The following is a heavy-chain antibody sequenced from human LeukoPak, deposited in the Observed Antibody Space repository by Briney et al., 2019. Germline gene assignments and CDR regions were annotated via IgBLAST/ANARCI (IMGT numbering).Heavy chain of an antibody. CDR2: IWYDGSNK. D-gene: IGHD4-17*01. Sequence: GGSLRLSCAASGITFSSYGMHWVRQAPGKGLEWVAVIWYDGSNKYYADSVKGRFTISRDDSKNTLYLEMNSLRAEDTAVYYCARADYGRTSWGQGTLVTVSS. V-gene: IGHV3-33*01. CDR3: ARADYGRTS. J-gene: IGHJ4*02. CDR1: GITFSSYG.